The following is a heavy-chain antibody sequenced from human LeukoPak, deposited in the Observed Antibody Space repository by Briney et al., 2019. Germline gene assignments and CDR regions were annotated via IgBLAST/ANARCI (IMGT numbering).Heavy chain of an antibody. Sequence: GGSLGLSCAASGFTFSSYEMNWVRQATGKGLEWVAAIGTGGDPCYPDSVKGRFTISRENGNNSLFLQMTSLRAGDMAMYYCVGADTLVRGVTYFASWGTGTLVTVSS. CDR1: GFTFSSYE. CDR2: IGTGGDP. CDR3: VGADTLVRGVTYFAS. V-gene: IGHV3-13*05. D-gene: IGHD3-10*01. J-gene: IGHJ4*02.